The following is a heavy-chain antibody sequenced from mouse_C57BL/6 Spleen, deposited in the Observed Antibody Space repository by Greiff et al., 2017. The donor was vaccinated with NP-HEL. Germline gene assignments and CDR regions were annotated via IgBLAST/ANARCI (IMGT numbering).Heavy chain of an antibody. CDR3: TRRDYSNYLAWFAY. CDR1: GYTFTDYE. CDR2: IDPETGGT. D-gene: IGHD2-5*01. J-gene: IGHJ3*01. V-gene: IGHV1-15*01. Sequence: VQLQQSGAELVRPGASVTLSCKASGYTFTDYEMHWVKQTPVHGLEWIGAIDPETGGTAYNQKFKGEAILTADKSSSTAYMELRSLTSEDSAVYYCTRRDYSNYLAWFAYWGQGTLVTVSA.